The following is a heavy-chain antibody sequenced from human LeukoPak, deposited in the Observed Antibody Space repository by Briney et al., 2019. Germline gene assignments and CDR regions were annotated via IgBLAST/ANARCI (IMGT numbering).Heavy chain of an antibody. J-gene: IGHJ4*02. CDR3: ARGDAATLLSNY. CDR1: GFTFSSNY. Sequence: PGGTLRLSCAVSGFTFSSNYLSWVRQPPGKGLEWVLVIYNDGSTYYADTVKGRFTISTDKSKNTLYLQMKSLRADDTAVYYCARGDAATLLSNYWGQGTLVTVSS. D-gene: IGHD2-21*02. V-gene: IGHV3-53*01. CDR2: IYNDGST.